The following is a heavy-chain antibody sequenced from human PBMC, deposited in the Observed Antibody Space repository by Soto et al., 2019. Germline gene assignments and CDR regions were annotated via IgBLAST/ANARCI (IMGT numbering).Heavy chain of an antibody. J-gene: IGHJ5*02. CDR1: GLIVSSNY. V-gene: IGHV3-53*01. CDR2: IYTEGTGGST. Sequence: GGSLRLSCAASGLIVSSNYMSWVRQASGRGLEWVSVIYTEGTGGSTYYADSVKGRFAISRGSSKNTLYLQMNSLRAEGTAVYYCARGGPNWFDPWGQGAQVTVSS. CDR3: ARGGPNWFDP.